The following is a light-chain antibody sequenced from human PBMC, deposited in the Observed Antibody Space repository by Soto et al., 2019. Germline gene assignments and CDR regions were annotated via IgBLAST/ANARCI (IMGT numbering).Light chain of an antibody. V-gene: IGKV1-5*01. Sequence: DIQMTQSPSTLSASVGDRVTITCRASQSISSWLAWYQQKPGKAPKLLIYDASSLESGVPSRFSGSGSGTEFTLTISSLQPDDFATYYCQQYNSYPFTFGPETTVDIK. J-gene: IGKJ3*01. CDR1: QSISSW. CDR3: QQYNSYPFT. CDR2: DAS.